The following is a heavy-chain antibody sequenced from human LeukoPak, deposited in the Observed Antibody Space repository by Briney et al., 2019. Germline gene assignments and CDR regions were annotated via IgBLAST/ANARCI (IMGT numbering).Heavy chain of an antibody. V-gene: IGHV1-69*13. J-gene: IGHJ3*02. D-gene: IGHD3-10*01. CDR1: GGTFSSYA. Sequence: ASVKVSCKASGGTFSSYAISWVRQAPGQGLEWMGGIIPIFGTANYAQKFQGRVTITADESTSTAYMELSSLRSEDTAVYYCARSYGSGSYVLAFDIWGQGTMVTVSS. CDR3: ARSYGSGSYVLAFDI. CDR2: IIPIFGTA.